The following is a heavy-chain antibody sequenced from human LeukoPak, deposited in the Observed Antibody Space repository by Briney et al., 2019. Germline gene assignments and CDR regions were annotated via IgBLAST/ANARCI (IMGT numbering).Heavy chain of an antibody. V-gene: IGHV4-59*01. CDR2: VYDNDIS. J-gene: IGHJ3*02. CDR3: ARGLVLATDDAFDI. CDR1: GASIRSYF. Sequence: SETLSLTCSVSGASIRSYFWSWIRQSPGKGLVWIGYVYDNDISNFNPSLESRVTILVDRSKSQFSLKLRSVTAADTAVYYCARGLVLATDDAFDIWGPGTMVTVSS. D-gene: IGHD5-12*01.